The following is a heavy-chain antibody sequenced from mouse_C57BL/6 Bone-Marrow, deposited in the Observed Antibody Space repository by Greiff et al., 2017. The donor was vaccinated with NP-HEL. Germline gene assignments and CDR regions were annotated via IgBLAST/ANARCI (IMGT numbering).Heavy chain of an antibody. CDR2: INPNNGGT. CDR3: ARSLPYYGSSYV. J-gene: IGHJ2*01. V-gene: IGHV1-22*01. D-gene: IGHD1-1*01. Sequence: VQLQQSGPELVKPGASVKMSCKASGYTFTDYNMHWVKQSHGKSLEWIGYINPNNGGTSYNQKFKGKATLTVNKSSSTAYMELRSLTSEDSAVYYCARSLPYYGSSYVWGQGTTLTVSS. CDR1: GYTFTDYN.